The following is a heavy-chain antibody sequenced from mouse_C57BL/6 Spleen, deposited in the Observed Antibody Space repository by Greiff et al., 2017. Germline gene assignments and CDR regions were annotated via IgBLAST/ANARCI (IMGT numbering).Heavy chain of an antibody. CDR2: ISDGGSYT. Sequence: VQLKQSGGGLVKPGGSLKLSCAASGFTFSSYAMSWVRQTPEKRLEWVATISDGGSYTYYPDNVKGRFTISRDNAKNNLYLQMSHLKSEDTAMYDCGRVEGYCGYWGKGTTLTVAS. J-gene: IGHJ2*01. CDR3: GRVEGYCGY. CDR1: GFTFSSYA. V-gene: IGHV5-4*01.